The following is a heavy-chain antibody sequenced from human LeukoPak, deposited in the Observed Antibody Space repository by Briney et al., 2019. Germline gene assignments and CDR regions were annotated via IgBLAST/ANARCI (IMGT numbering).Heavy chain of an antibody. Sequence: SVKVSCKASGGTFSSYAISWVRQAPGQGLEWMGGIIPIFGTANYAQKFQGRVTITADKSTSTAYMELRGLTSDDTAMYYCARYYIEGRCFDYWGQGTLVTVSS. V-gene: IGHV1-69*06. CDR2: IIPIFGTA. J-gene: IGHJ4*02. CDR3: ARYYIEGRCFDY. CDR1: GGTFSSYA. D-gene: IGHD3-10*01.